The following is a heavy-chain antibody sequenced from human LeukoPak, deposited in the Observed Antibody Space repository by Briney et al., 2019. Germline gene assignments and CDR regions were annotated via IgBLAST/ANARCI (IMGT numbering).Heavy chain of an antibody. CDR1: GFTFSSYA. Sequence: LTGGSLRLSCAAFGFTFSSYAMNWVRQAPGKGLEWLSYISSSGSTIYYADSVKGRFTISRDNAKNSLFLQMNSLRAEDTAHYYCARQLGYCSGGSCYSFDYWGQGFLVTVSA. J-gene: IGHJ4*02. V-gene: IGHV3-48*03. CDR3: ARQLGYCSGGSCYSFDY. D-gene: IGHD2-15*01. CDR2: ISSSGSTI.